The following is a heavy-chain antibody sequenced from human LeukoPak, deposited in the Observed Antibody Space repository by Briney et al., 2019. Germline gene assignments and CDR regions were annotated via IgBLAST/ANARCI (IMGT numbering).Heavy chain of an antibody. J-gene: IGHJ4*02. CDR3: GRGAMNIFGGLVAD. V-gene: IGHV1-2*02. Sequence: ASVKVSCKASGYTFTGYYMHWVRQAPGQGLNWMGWINPNSGGTHYAQKFQGRVTISRDNANSTLYPQLDSLRADDTAVYYCGRGAMNIFGGLVADWGQGTLVTVSS. CDR2: INPNSGGT. CDR1: GYTFTGYY. D-gene: IGHD3-16*02.